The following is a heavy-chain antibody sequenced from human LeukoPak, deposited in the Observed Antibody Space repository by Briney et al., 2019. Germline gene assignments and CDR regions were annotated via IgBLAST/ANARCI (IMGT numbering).Heavy chain of an antibody. D-gene: IGHD2-2*02. Sequence: PSETLSLTCAVHGVSVSGFSWSWISQYPGMGLEWIVEIYHSYYTNYNPSLKSRVTISADTSENQFSLRLTSVTAADTAVYYCARIRCGHTESMCYNYWGLGTLVTVSS. CDR1: GVSVSGFS. CDR2: IYHSYYT. CDR3: ARIRCGHTESMCYNY. J-gene: IGHJ4*02. V-gene: IGHV4-34*01.